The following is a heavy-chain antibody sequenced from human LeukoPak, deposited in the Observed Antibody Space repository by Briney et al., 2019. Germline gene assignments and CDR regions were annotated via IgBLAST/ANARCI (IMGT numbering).Heavy chain of an antibody. D-gene: IGHD1-26*01. CDR2: TNWNGGST. J-gene: IGHJ6*03. CDR3: ARRRRGNAVPYYYYMDV. V-gene: IGHV3-20*04. CDR1: GFTFSSYE. Sequence: GGSLRLSCAASGFTFSSYEMNWVRQAPGQGLEWVSATNWNGGSTHYADSVKGRFTISRDNAKNSLYLQLSSLRVEDTALYYCARRRRGNAVPYYYYMDVWGKGTTVTVSS.